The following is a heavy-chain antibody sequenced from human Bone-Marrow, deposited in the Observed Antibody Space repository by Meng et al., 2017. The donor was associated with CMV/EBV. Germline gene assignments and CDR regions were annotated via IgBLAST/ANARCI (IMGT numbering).Heavy chain of an antibody. J-gene: IGHJ4*02. CDR3: ARGSGYQFYY. Sequence: GESLKISCAASGFTFSSYSMNWVRQAPGKGLEWVSSISSSSSYIYYADSVKGRFTISRDNAKNSLYLQMNSLRAEDTAVYYCARGSGYQFYYWGQGTLVTVSS. D-gene: IGHD3-22*01. CDR1: GFTFSSYS. V-gene: IGHV3-21*01. CDR2: ISSSSSYI.